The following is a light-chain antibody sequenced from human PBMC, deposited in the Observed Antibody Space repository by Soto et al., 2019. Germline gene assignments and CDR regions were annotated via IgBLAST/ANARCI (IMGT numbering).Light chain of an antibody. CDR3: RQYSCSVFT. Sequence: EIVLTQSPGTLSLSPGERATLSCRASQSVSSSYLAWYQQKPGQAPRLLIYGASSRASSIPARFTGSGSGTYFTITIRRLEPEDFGGHYCRQYSCSVFTFGPGTSEHIK. J-gene: IGKJ3*01. CDR2: GAS. CDR1: QSVSSSY. V-gene: IGKV3-20*01.